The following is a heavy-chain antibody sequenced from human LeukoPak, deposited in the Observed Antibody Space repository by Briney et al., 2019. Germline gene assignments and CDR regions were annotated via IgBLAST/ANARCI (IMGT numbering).Heavy chain of an antibody. CDR2: IRFDGSNK. CDR1: GFTFSNYD. J-gene: IGHJ6*02. V-gene: IGHV3-30*02. Sequence: PGGSLRLSCAASGFTFSNYDMHWVRQAPGKGLEWVTFIRFDGSNKYYADSVKGRFTISRDNSKYTLYLQLNSLRPEDTAVYYCARAGRSGYYYYGMDVWGQGTTVTVSS. CDR3: ARAGRSGYYYYGMDV. D-gene: IGHD3-10*01.